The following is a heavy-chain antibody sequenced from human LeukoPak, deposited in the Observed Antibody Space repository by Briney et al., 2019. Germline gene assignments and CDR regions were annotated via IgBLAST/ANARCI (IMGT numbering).Heavy chain of an antibody. CDR1: GDSDSSDDYY. CDR2: IYHGGST. Sequence: SQTLSLTCTVSGDSDSSDDYYYTWTRQPPGKGLEWIGYIYHGGSTYYTPSLKSRVTISLDRSKNQFSLKLSSVTVADTAFYYCARGTRRNWFDPWGQGTLVTVSS. D-gene: IGHD3/OR15-3a*01. V-gene: IGHV4-30-2*01. J-gene: IGHJ5*02. CDR3: ARGTRRNWFDP.